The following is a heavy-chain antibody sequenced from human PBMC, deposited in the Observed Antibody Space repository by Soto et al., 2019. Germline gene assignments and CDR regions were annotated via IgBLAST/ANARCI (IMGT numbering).Heavy chain of an antibody. Sequence: EVQLVESGGGLVQPGGSLRLSCAASGFTFSHYWMTWVRQAPGKGLEWVANMKEDGSEKNYVDSVKGRFTISRDNAKNSLYLQMNSLRAEDTAMYYCARGGSESDYWGPGTLVTVSS. D-gene: IGHD3-16*01. CDR1: GFTFSHYW. CDR2: MKEDGSEK. V-gene: IGHV3-7*01. J-gene: IGHJ4*02. CDR3: ARGGSESDY.